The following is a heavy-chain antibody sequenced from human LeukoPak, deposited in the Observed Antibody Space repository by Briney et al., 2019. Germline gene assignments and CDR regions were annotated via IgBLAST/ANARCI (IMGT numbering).Heavy chain of an antibody. V-gene: IGHV1-2*02. CDR3: AREGIAVTNVNWFDP. J-gene: IGHJ5*02. Sequence: ASVKVSCKASGYTFTDHYIHWVRQAPGQGLEWMGWIDPKSGGTDYAQKFQGRVTMTRDTSINTAQIELSRLRSDDTAVYYCAREGIAVTNVNWFDPWGQGTLVTVSS. CDR1: GYTFTDHY. CDR2: IDPKSGGT. D-gene: IGHD6-19*01.